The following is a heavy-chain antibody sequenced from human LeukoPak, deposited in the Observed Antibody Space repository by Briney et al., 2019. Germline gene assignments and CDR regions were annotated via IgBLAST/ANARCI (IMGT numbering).Heavy chain of an antibody. CDR2: IYYTGST. CDR1: GGSVSDYY. D-gene: IGHD3-16*02. CDR3: ARHSYDYVWGSYRASGGFDY. Sequence: SETLSLTCTISGGSVSDYYWSWIRQSPGKGLEWIGYIYYTGSTSYNPSLKSRVTISADTSKNEFSLKLNSVTAADTAVYYCARHSYDYVWGSYRASGGFDYWGQGTLVTVSS. J-gene: IGHJ4*02. V-gene: IGHV4-59*08.